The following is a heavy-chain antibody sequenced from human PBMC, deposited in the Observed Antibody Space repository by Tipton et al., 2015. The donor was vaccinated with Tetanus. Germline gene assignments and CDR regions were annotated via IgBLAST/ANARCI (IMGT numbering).Heavy chain of an antibody. V-gene: IGHV5-51*01. Sequence: QSGAEVKKPGESLKISCRGFGYTFNNYWIGWVRQLPGKGLEWMGIIFPGDSDIRYSPSLQGRVTISADKSITTAYLQWSSLRASDTAMYYCARVGGGSKWLFDYWGQGTPVTVSS. CDR1: GYTFNNYW. J-gene: IGHJ4*02. CDR3: ARVGGGSKWLFDY. D-gene: IGHD3-16*01. CDR2: IFPGDSDI.